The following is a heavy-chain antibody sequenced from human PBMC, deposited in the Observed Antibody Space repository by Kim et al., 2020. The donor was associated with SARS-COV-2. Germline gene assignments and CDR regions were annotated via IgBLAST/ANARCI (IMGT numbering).Heavy chain of an antibody. J-gene: IGHJ6*02. Sequence: SVKVSCKASGGTFSSYAISWVRQAPGQGLEWMGGIIPIFGTANYAQKFQGRVTITADESTSTAYMELSSLRSEDTAVYYCARDQNYYGSGSLILRGYYYYGMDVWGQGTTVTVSS. CDR2: IIPIFGTA. CDR1: GGTFSSYA. D-gene: IGHD3-10*01. V-gene: IGHV1-69*13. CDR3: ARDQNYYGSGSLILRGYYYYGMDV.